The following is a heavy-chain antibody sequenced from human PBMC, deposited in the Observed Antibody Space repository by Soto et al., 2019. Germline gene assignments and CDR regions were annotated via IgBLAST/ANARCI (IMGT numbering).Heavy chain of an antibody. D-gene: IGHD3-22*01. CDR1: CGPFIGYY. V-gene: IGHV4-34*01. Sequence: PSETLSLTCAVYCGPFIGYYWSLIRPPPGKGLEWIGEINHSGSTNYNPSLKSRVTISVDTSKNQFSLKLSSVTAADTAMYYCARGPDSSGYYDFDYWGQGTLVTVSS. CDR2: INHSGST. J-gene: IGHJ4*02. CDR3: ARGPDSSGYYDFDY.